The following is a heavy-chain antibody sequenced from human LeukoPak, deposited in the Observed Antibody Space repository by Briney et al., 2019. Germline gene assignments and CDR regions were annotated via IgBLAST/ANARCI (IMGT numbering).Heavy chain of an antibody. D-gene: IGHD4-17*01. Sequence: SETLSLTCTVSGGSISSSSYYWGWIRQPPGKGLEWIGSINYSGSTYYNPSLKSRVTISVDTSKNQFSLKLSSVTAADTAVYYCARYTVTTFLYRNDWGQGTLVTVSS. CDR1: GGSISSSSYY. CDR2: INYSGST. V-gene: IGHV4-39*01. J-gene: IGHJ4*02. CDR3: ARYTVTTFLYRND.